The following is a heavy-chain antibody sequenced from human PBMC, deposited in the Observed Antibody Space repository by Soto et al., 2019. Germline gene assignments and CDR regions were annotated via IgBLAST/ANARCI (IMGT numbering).Heavy chain of an antibody. CDR3: AKSIFSGYCSAGTCYNNYMDV. D-gene: IGHD2-15*01. Sequence: GGSLRLSCAASAFTFSSHAMSWVRQAPGKGLEWVSTISGSGGNTYYADSVKGRFTISRDNSKNTLYVHMNSLRAEDTAVYYCAKSIFSGYCSAGTCYNNYMDVWGKGTTVTVSS. CDR2: ISGSGGNT. V-gene: IGHV3-23*01. J-gene: IGHJ6*03. CDR1: AFTFSSHA.